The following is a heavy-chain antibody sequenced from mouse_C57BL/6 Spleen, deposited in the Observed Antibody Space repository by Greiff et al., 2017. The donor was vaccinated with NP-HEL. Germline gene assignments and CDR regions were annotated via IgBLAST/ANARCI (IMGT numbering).Heavy chain of an antibody. D-gene: IGHD3-2*02. Sequence: EVQLQQSGPVLVKPGASVKMSCKSSGYTFTDYYMNWVKQSHGKSLEWIGIINPYNGGTTYNQKFKGKATLTVDKSSSTAYMELNSLTSEDSAVYYCAREMGQLRLGVAYWGQGTLVTVSA. CDR1: GYTFTDYY. CDR2: INPYNGGT. V-gene: IGHV1-19*01. J-gene: IGHJ3*01. CDR3: AREMGQLRLGVAY.